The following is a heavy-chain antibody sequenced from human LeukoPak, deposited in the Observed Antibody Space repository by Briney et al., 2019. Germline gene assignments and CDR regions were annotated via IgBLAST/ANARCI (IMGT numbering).Heavy chain of an antibody. CDR2: ISGSGGST. V-gene: IGHV3-23*01. D-gene: IGHD3-10*01. CDR3: AKAVATYYYGSGSYYNALYYYYGMDV. J-gene: IGHJ6*02. Sequence: PGGSLRLSCTASGFTFGDYAMSWFRQAPGKGLEWVSAISGSGGSTYYADSVKGRFTISRDNSKNTLYLQMNSLRAEDTAVYYCAKAVATYYYGSGSYYNALYYYYGMDVWGQGTTVTVSS. CDR1: GFTFGDYA.